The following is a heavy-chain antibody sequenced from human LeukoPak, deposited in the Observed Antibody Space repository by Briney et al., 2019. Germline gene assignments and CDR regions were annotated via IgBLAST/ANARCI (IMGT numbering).Heavy chain of an antibody. J-gene: IGHJ4*02. D-gene: IGHD5-24*01. CDR2: IGSSGSNI. CDR3: ARADMATITIDY. CDR1: GIPFSSFG. Sequence: PGRSLRLSCAAQGIPFSSFGMHWLRQAPGKGLEWVSYIGSSGSNIYYADSVKGRFTISRDNAKNSLYLQMNSLRVEDTAVYYCARADMATITIDYWGQGTLVTVSS. V-gene: IGHV3-48*04.